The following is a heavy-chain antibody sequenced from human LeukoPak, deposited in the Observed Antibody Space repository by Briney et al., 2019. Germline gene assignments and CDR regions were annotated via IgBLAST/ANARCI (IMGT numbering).Heavy chain of an antibody. Sequence: SGGSLRLSCAASGFTFKNYAMSWVRQAPGKGLEWVSSIDGSGDNRYYADSVKGRFTISRDNSGNTLYLQLRGLGAEDTATYYCAKVQMSTGWIFDFWGQGSLVTVSS. CDR2: IDGSGDNR. D-gene: IGHD2-2*01. CDR1: GFTFKNYA. J-gene: IGHJ4*02. CDR3: AKVQMSTGWIFDF. V-gene: IGHV3-23*01.